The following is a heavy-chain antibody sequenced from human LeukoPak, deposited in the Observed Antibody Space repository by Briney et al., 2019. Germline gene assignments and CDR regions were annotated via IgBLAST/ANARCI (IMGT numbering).Heavy chain of an antibody. Sequence: GGSLRLSCAASGFTFSSYAMNWVRQAPGKGLEWVSAIRGSGGSTYYADSVKGRFTISRDNSKNTLYLQMDSLRAEDSAVYYCAREGSYRNWFDPWGQGTLVTVSS. CDR3: AREGSYRNWFDP. CDR2: IRGSGGST. D-gene: IGHD1-26*01. CDR1: GFTFSSYA. J-gene: IGHJ5*02. V-gene: IGHV3-23*01.